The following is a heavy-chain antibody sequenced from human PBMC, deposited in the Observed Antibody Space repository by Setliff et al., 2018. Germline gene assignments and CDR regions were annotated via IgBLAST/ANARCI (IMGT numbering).Heavy chain of an antibody. Sequence: LSLTCTVSGGSISSGGYYWSWIRQHPGKGLEWIGYIYYSGSTYYNPSLKSRVTISVDTSKNQFSLKLSSVTAADTAVYYCARGAPPRVWYNYYYMDVWGKGTTVTVS. CDR3: ARGAPPRVWYNYYYMDV. J-gene: IGHJ6*03. CDR2: IYYSGST. V-gene: IGHV4-31*03. D-gene: IGHD3-10*01. CDR1: GGSISSGGYY.